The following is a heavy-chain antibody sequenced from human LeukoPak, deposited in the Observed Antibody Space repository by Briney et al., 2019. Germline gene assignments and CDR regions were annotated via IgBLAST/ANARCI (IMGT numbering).Heavy chain of an antibody. D-gene: IGHD1-14*01. V-gene: IGHV1-46*01. CDR1: VYTFTSYA. CDR2: ITTSGGIT. J-gene: IGHJ4*02. CDR3: VREEESGTLNY. Sequence: ASVKVSCKASVYTFTSYAIHWVRQAPGQGLEWMGLITTSGGITTYAQKFQGRVTMTKDTATSTVYMEMSSLRSEDTAVYYCVREEESGTLNYWGQGTLVIVSS.